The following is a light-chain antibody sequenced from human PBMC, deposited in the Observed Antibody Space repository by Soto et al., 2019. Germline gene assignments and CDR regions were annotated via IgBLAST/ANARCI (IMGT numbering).Light chain of an antibody. CDR2: AAS. V-gene: IGKV3-20*01. J-gene: IGKJ1*01. CDR3: QQYGSSPTT. Sequence: EIVLTQSPGTLSLSPGERAALSCRASQSVRTTYLAWYQQKPGQAPRLLIYAASSRATGIPDRFSGSGSRTDFTLTISRLEPEDFAVYYCQQYGSSPTTFGQGTKVEIK. CDR1: QSVRTTY.